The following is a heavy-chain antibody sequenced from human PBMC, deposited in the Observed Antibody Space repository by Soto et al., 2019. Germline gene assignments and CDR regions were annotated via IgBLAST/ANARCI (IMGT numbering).Heavy chain of an antibody. J-gene: IGHJ4*02. V-gene: IGHV4-4*02. CDR1: GGSISSSNW. Sequence: QVQLQESGPGLVKPSGTLSLTCAVSGGSISSSNWWSWVRQPPGKGLEWIGEIYHSGSTNYNPSLXSXLTISVDKSKNQFSLKLSSVPAADTAVYYCARVSAAGTYFDYWGQGTLVTVSS. D-gene: IGHD6-13*01. CDR3: ARVSAAGTYFDY. CDR2: IYHSGST.